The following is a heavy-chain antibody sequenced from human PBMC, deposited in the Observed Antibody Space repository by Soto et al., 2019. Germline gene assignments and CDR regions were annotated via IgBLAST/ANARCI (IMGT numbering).Heavy chain of an antibody. Sequence: GGSLRLSCAASGFTVSSNYIICFRHSPCKGLEWVSVIYSGGSTYYADSVKGRFTISRDNSKNTLYLQMNSLRAEDTAVYYCARDLSLYDSSGYSQYYFDYWGQGTLVTVSS. CDR2: IYSGGST. D-gene: IGHD3-22*01. CDR1: GFTVSSNY. J-gene: IGHJ4*02. CDR3: ARDLSLYDSSGYSQYYFDY. V-gene: IGHV3-53*01.